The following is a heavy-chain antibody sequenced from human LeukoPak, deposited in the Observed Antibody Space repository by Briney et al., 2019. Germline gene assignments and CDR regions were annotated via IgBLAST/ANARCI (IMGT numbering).Heavy chain of an antibody. Sequence: GGSLRLSCAASGFTFSSYSMNWVRQAPGRGLEWVSSISSSSSYIYYADSVKGRFTISRDNAKNSLYLQMNGLRAEDTAVYYCARDRGDIVVVPAAYDYWGQGTLVTVSS. CDR1: GFTFSSYS. CDR2: ISSSSSYI. J-gene: IGHJ4*02. D-gene: IGHD2-2*01. CDR3: ARDRGDIVVVPAAYDY. V-gene: IGHV3-21*01.